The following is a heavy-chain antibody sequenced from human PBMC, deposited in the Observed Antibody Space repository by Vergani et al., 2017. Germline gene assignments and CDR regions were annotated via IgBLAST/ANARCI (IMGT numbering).Heavy chain of an antibody. CDR1: GYTFTGYY. D-gene: IGHD2-8*01. CDR2: INPSGYIT. CDR3: ARVVFDCTNGVCPLDY. V-gene: IGHV1-46*01. Sequence: QVQLVQSGAEVKKPGASVKVSCKASGYTFTGYYMQWVRQAPGQGLEWMGIINPSGYITNSAQKFQGRVTMTRDTSTSTVYMELSSLRSEDTAVYYCARVVFDCTNGVCPLDYWGQGTLVTVSS. J-gene: IGHJ4*02.